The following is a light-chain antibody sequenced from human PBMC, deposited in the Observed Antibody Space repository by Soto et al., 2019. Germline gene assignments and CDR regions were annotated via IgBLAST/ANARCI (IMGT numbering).Light chain of an antibody. CDR1: QSVSSY. CDR3: QQRSNWPRIS. Sequence: EIVLTQSPATLSLSPGERATLSCRASQSVSSYLAWYQQKPCQAPRLLIYDASNRATGIPDRFSGSGSGTYVSLTISSLAPEDFAVYYCQQRSNWPRISYGHGTRLEIK. CDR2: DAS. J-gene: IGKJ5*01. V-gene: IGKV3-11*01.